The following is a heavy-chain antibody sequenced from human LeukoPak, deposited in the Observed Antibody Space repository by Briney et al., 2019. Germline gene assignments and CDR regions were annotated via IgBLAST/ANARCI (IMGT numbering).Heavy chain of an antibody. CDR1: GGTFSSYA. CDR3: ARDRGYGDYRGTDWFDP. CDR2: IIPIFGTA. J-gene: IGHJ5*02. V-gene: IGHV1-69*13. D-gene: IGHD4-17*01. Sequence: ASVKVSCKASGGTFSSYAISWVRQAPGQGLEWMGGIIPIFGTANYAQKFQGRVTITADESTSTAYMELSSLRCEDTAVYYCARDRGYGDYRGTDWFDPWGQGTLVTVPS.